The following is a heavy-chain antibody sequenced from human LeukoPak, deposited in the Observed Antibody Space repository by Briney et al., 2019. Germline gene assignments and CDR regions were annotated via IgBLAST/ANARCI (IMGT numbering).Heavy chain of an antibody. D-gene: IGHD2-15*01. Sequence: GGSLRLSCAASGFIFSTHAMSWVRLAPGRGLEWVSVVSCGGGTTYYADFVKGRFTISRNNSMSTLSLQMRSLGVEDTAMYYCARGYCSGGSCNWGQFDSWGQGTLVTVS. CDR2: VSCGGGTT. V-gene: IGHV3-23*01. CDR3: ARGYCSGGSCNWGQFDS. J-gene: IGHJ4*02. CDR1: GFIFSTHA.